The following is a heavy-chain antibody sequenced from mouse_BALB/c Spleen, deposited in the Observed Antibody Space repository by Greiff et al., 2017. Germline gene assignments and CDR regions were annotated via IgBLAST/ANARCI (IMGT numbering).Heavy chain of an antibody. D-gene: IGHD1-1*01. CDR2: INPSTGYT. Sequence: QVQLQQSGAELAKPGASVKMSCKASGYTFTSYWMHWVKQRPGQGLEWIGYINPSTGYTEYNQKFKDKATLTVDKSSSTAYMELLSLTSEDSAVYYCARLGNYGSSYAMDYWGQGTSVTVSS. CDR1: GYTFTSYW. V-gene: IGHV1-7*01. CDR3: ARLGNYGSSYAMDY. J-gene: IGHJ4*01.